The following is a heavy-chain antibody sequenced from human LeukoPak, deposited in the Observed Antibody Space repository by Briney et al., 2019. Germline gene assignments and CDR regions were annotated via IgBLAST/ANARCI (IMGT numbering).Heavy chain of an antibody. CDR1: GFTFSSYA. Sequence: GGSLRLSCAASGFTFSSYAMSWVRQAPGKGLEWVSAISGSGGSTYYADSVKGRFTISRDNSKNTLYLQMNSPRAEDTAVYYCAKVFSIVGATTFDYWGQGTLVTVSS. CDR3: AKVFSIVGATTFDY. J-gene: IGHJ4*02. D-gene: IGHD1-26*01. CDR2: ISGSGGST. V-gene: IGHV3-23*01.